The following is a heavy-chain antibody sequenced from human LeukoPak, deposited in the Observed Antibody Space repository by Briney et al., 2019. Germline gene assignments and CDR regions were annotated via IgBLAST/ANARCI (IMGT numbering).Heavy chain of an antibody. CDR2: ISGSGGST. CDR3: ANGPQLPQYFQH. CDR1: GFTFSSYA. V-gene: IGHV3-23*01. D-gene: IGHD2-2*01. Sequence: GGSLRLSCAASGFTFSSYAMSWVRQAPGKGLEWVSAISGSGGSTYYADSVKGRFTISRDNSKNTLYLQMNSLRAEDTAIYYCANGPQLPQYFQHWGQGTLVTVSS. J-gene: IGHJ1*01.